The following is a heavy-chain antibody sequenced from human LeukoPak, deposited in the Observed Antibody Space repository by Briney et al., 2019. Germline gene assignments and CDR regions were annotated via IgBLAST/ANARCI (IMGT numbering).Heavy chain of an antibody. Sequence: NTGGSLRLSCAASGFTFSSFAMSWIRQAPGKGLEWVSSISSSSSYIYYADSVKGRFTISRDNAKNSLYLQMNSLRAEDTAVYYCARWGLSYGGNFDYWGQGTLVTVSS. CDR3: ARWGLSYGGNFDY. J-gene: IGHJ4*02. CDR2: ISSSSSYI. D-gene: IGHD4-23*01. CDR1: GFTFSSFA. V-gene: IGHV3-21*01.